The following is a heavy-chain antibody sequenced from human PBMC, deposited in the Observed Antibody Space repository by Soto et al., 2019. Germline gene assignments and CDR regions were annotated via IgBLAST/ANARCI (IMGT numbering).Heavy chain of an antibody. Sequence: PSETLSLTCTVSGGSISSSDYYWGWIRQPPGKGLEWIGNIYYSGSASYNPSLKSRDTISVDTSKNQFSLKLSSVTAADTAVYDCARRYGYSFDDWGQGTLVTVSS. CDR2: IYYSGSA. V-gene: IGHV4-39*01. D-gene: IGHD1-1*01. J-gene: IGHJ4*02. CDR1: GGSISSSDYY. CDR3: ARRYGYSFDD.